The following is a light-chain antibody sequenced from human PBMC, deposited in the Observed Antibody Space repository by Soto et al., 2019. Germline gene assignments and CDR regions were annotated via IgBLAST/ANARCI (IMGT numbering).Light chain of an antibody. J-gene: IGKJ3*01. CDR2: GAS. Sequence: EIVLTQSPGTLSLSPGDRATLSCRASQSVSTNYLAWYQQKLGQDPRLLIYGASSRATGIPDRFSGNGSGTDFTLTISRLEPEDFAVYYCHQYGSTPFTFGPGTKVDIK. V-gene: IGKV3-20*01. CDR3: HQYGSTPFT. CDR1: QSVSTNY.